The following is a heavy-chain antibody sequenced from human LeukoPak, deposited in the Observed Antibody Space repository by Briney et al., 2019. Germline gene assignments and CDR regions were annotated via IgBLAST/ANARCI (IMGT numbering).Heavy chain of an antibody. J-gene: IGHJ2*01. Sequence: WGSLRLSCEASGFTFNTYSMNWARQAPGKGLEWVSSIDSSGGYMFYADSVKGRFIISRDNAKDSLYLQMNSLRPEDTALYYCAKAAGDWYFDLWGRGTLVSVSS. CDR3: AKAAGDWYFDL. D-gene: IGHD6-19*01. CDR2: IDSSGGYM. V-gene: IGHV3-21*04. CDR1: GFTFNTYS.